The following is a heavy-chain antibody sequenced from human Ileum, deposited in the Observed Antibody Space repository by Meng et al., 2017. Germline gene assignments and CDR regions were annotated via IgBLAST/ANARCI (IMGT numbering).Heavy chain of an antibody. D-gene: IGHD7-27*01. CDR3: ARDHWGSLDY. Sequence: QVQSRGAGPGPVRPSETLFLICTVSGGSVSTSDYQWGWIRQPPGKGLEWIGYAGTNYNPSLKSRVTISVDTSKRQFSLKLTSVTAADTAVYYCARDHWGSLDYWGQGILVTVSS. J-gene: IGHJ4*02. V-gene: IGHV4-61*08. CDR2: AGT. CDR1: GGSVSTSDYQ.